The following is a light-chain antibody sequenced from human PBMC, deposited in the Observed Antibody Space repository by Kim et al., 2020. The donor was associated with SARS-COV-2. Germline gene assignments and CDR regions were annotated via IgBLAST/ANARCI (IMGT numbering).Light chain of an antibody. CDR2: QAS. V-gene: IGKV1-5*03. Sequence: SASVGDRVTITCRASQSIDTWLAWYQQKPGKPPNLLIYQASSLQIGVPSRFSGSGSGAEFTLTISSLQPEDFATYYCQHYIRFPYTFGQGTKLEIK. CDR3: QHYIRFPYT. CDR1: QSIDTW. J-gene: IGKJ2*01.